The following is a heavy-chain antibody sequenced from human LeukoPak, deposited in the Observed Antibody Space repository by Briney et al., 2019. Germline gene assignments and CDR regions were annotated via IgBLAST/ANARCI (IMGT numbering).Heavy chain of an antibody. CDR3: AREGAYCSSTSCYNWFDP. Sequence: SETLYLTCTVSGGSISSYYWSWIRQPAGKGLEWIGRIYTSGSTNYNPSLKSRVTMSVDTSKNQFSLKLSSVTAADTAVYYCAREGAYCSSTSCYNWFDPWGQGTLVTVSS. J-gene: IGHJ5*02. CDR1: GGSISSYY. V-gene: IGHV4-4*07. D-gene: IGHD2-2*01. CDR2: IYTSGST.